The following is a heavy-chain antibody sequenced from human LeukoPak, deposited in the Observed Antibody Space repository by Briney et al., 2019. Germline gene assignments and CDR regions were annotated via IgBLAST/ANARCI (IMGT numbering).Heavy chain of an antibody. D-gene: IGHD3-22*01. CDR1: GGSISSYY. Sequence: NPSETLSLTCTVSGGSISSYYWNWIRQPAGKGLEWIGRIYTSGSTNYNPSLKSRVTMSVDTSKNQFSLKLSSVTAADTAVYYCAREAYYYDSSGQNTLGYWGQGTLVTVSS. CDR2: IYTSGST. V-gene: IGHV4-4*07. CDR3: AREAYYYDSSGQNTLGY. J-gene: IGHJ4*02.